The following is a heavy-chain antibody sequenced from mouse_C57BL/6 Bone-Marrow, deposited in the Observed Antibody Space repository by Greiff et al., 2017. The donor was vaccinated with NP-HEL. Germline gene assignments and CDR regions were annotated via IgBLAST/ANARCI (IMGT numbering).Heavy chain of an antibody. CDR3: TGGYDDFDY. J-gene: IGHJ2*01. D-gene: IGHD2-2*01. CDR1: GYTFTDYE. CDR2: IDPETGGT. Sequence: VQLQQSGAELVMPGASVTLSCKASGYTFTDYEMHWVKQTPVHGLEWIGAIDPETGGTAYNQKFKGKAILTADKSSSTAYMELRSLTSEDSAVYYCTGGYDDFDYWGQGTTLTVSS. V-gene: IGHV1-15*01.